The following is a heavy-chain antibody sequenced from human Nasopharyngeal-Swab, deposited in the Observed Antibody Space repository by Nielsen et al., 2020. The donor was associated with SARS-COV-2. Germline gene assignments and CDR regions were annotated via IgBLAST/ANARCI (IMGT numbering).Heavy chain of an antibody. Sequence: KVSCKGSGYSFTSYWIAWVRQMPGKGLVWMGIIYPRDSDTRYSPSFQGQVTISADKSISTAYLQWSSLKASDTAMYYCVRPEGVATSFKYYFQYGMDVWGQGTTVTVSS. CDR3: VRPEGVATSFKYYFQYGMDV. J-gene: IGHJ6*02. CDR1: GYSFTSYW. CDR2: IYPRDSDT. D-gene: IGHD5-12*01. V-gene: IGHV5-51*01.